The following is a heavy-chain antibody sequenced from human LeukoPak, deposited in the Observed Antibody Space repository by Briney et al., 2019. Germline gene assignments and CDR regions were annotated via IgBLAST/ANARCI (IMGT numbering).Heavy chain of an antibody. J-gene: IGHJ4*02. V-gene: IGHV1-18*01. Sequence: ASVKVSCKASGYTFTSYAISWVRQAPGQGLEWMGWISPSNGNTNYAQKLQGRVTMTTDTSTSTAYMELRSLRSDDTAVYYCARDCSTTSCFVPAYWGQGTLVTVSS. D-gene: IGHD2-2*01. CDR1: GYTFTSYA. CDR2: ISPSNGNT. CDR3: ARDCSTTSCFVPAY.